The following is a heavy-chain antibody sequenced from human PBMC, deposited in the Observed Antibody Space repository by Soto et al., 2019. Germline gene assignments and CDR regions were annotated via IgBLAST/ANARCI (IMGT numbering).Heavy chain of an antibody. V-gene: IGHV3-11*01. J-gene: IGHJ4*02. CDR3: ARDHGGGGLTLEY. D-gene: IGHD3-16*01. CDR1: GFTFSDYY. CDR2: ISNSGRIT. Sequence: PGGSLRLSCRASGFTFSDYYMSWIRQAPGKGLEWVADISNSGRITHHADSVEGRLTIYRDNAKDSLFLQLNNLRPEDSAIYYCARDHGGGGLTLEYWGQGALVTVSS.